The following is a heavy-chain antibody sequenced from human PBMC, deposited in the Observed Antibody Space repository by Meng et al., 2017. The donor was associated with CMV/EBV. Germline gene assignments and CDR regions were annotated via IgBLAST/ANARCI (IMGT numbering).Heavy chain of an antibody. Sequence: GESLKISCAASGFTFSSYSMNWVRQAPGKGLEWVSSISSSSSYIYYADSVKGRFTISRDNAKNSLYLQMNSLRAEDTAVYYCARTPRSSWYVDWGQGTLVTVFS. D-gene: IGHD6-13*01. J-gene: IGHJ4*02. CDR2: ISSSSSYI. CDR1: GFTFSSYS. CDR3: ARTPRSSWYVD. V-gene: IGHV3-21*01.